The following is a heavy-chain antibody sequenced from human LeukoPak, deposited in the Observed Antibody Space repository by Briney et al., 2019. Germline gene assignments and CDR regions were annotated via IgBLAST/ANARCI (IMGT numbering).Heavy chain of an antibody. CDR2: ISGSGWTI. Sequence: GGSLRLSCVASGFTFSKYSMNWVRQAPGKGPEWVSSISGSGWTIYDTDSVKGRFTTSRDNAKNSLYLQMNSLRPEDTAVYFCTRDIRLTTDRDAFDIWGQGTMVTVSS. CDR1: GFTFSKYS. J-gene: IGHJ3*02. V-gene: IGHV3-21*01. D-gene: IGHD1-14*01. CDR3: TRDIRLTTDRDAFDI.